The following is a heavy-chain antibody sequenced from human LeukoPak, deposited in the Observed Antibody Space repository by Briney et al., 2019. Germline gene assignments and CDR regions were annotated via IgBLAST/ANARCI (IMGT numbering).Heavy chain of an antibody. Sequence: GRSLRLSCAASGFTFRNFGMHWGRQAPGKGLEWVAVISYDGSEKRYADSVKGQFTISRDNSENTLYLQMNSLRAEDTAVYYCAKGWRMSDRWGQGTLVTVSS. CDR3: AKGWRMSDR. D-gene: IGHD1-1*01. CDR1: GFTFRNFG. J-gene: IGHJ5*02. V-gene: IGHV3-30*18. CDR2: ISYDGSEK.